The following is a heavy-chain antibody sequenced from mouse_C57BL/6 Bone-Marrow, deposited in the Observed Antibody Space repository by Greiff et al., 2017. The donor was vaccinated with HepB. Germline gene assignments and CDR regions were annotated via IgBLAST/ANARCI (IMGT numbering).Heavy chain of an antibody. CDR2: INPSNGGT. CDR3: ARRDYYGSRAWFAY. V-gene: IGHV1-53*01. CDR1: GYTFTSYW. J-gene: IGHJ3*01. D-gene: IGHD1-1*01. Sequence: QVHVKQPGTELVKPGASVKLSCKASGYTFTSYWMHWVKQRPGQGLEWIGNINPSNGGTNYNEKFKSKATLTVDKSSSTAYMQLSSLTSEDSAVYYCARRDYYGSRAWFAYWGQGTLVTVSA.